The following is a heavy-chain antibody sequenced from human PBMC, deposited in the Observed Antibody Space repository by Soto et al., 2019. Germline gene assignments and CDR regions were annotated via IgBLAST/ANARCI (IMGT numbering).Heavy chain of an antibody. D-gene: IGHD5-18*01. CDR1: EFTFSSYS. Sequence: EVQLVESGGGLVKPGGSLRLSCAASEFTFSSYSMNWVRQAPGKGLEWVSSISSSSSYIYYADSVKGRFTISRDNAKNSLYLQMNSLRAEDTAVYYCARDIGGYSYGYRSGFDYWGQGTLVTVSS. CDR3: ARDIGGYSYGYRSGFDY. CDR2: ISSSSSYI. J-gene: IGHJ4*02. V-gene: IGHV3-21*01.